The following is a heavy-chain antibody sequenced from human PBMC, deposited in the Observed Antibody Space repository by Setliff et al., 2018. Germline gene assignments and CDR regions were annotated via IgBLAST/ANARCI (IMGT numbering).Heavy chain of an antibody. Sequence: SETLSLTCTVSGGSISSSSYYWGWIRQPPGKGLEWIESIYYSGSTYYNPSLKSRVTISVDTSKNQFSLKLSSVTAADTAVYYCARVAQYSSSSFYYYYYGMDVWGQGTTVTVSS. CDR3: ARVAQYSSSSFYYYYYGMDV. V-gene: IGHV4-39*07. CDR2: IYYSGST. J-gene: IGHJ6*02. D-gene: IGHD6-6*01. CDR1: GGSISSSSYY.